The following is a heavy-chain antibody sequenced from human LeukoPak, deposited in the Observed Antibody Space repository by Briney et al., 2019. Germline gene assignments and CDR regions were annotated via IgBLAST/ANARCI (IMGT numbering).Heavy chain of an antibody. D-gene: IGHD3-16*01. Sequence: GRSLRLSCAASGFTFSSYSMQWVRQAPGKGLEWVAVIWYDGSNQYYPDSVKGRFTISRDNSKNTMFLQMNSLRAEDTAVYYCARSWGFAFDIWGQGTMVTVSS. V-gene: IGHV3-33*01. J-gene: IGHJ3*02. CDR2: IWYDGSNQ. CDR1: GFTFSSYS. CDR3: ARSWGFAFDI.